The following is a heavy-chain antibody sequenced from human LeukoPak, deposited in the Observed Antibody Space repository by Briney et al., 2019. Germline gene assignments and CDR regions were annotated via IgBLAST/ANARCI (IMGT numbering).Heavy chain of an antibody. CDR1: GLSFGGFG. CDR3: AKDLSYSFEIPAY. D-gene: IGHD4-11*01. V-gene: IGHV3-30*02. J-gene: IGHJ4*02. CDR2: IGFDGNKK. Sequence: GGSLRLSCAASGLSFGGFGMHWVRQAPGQGLEWVAFIGFDGNKKYIRDSVKGRFTISRDNSGNTLFLQMNSLRAEDTGVYYCAKDLSYSFEIPAYWGQGTLVTVSS.